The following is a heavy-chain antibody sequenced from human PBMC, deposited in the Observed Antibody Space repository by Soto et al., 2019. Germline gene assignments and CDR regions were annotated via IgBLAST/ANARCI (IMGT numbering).Heavy chain of an antibody. CDR1: GDSVSSNIIT. CDR3: ASDLRSWLFDY. V-gene: IGHV6-1*01. Sequence: PSQTLSLTCVISGDSVSSNIITWNWLRQSPSRGLEWLRRTYYRSQWYEDYAVSVKSRMTINPDTSKNLFSLRLNSVTPEDTAVYYCASDLRSWLFDYWGQRTPVTVSS. CDR2: TYYRSQWYE. D-gene: IGHD4-17*01. J-gene: IGHJ4*02.